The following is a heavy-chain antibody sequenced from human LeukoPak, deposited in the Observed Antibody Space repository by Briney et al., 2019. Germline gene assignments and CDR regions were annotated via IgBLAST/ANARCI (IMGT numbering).Heavy chain of an antibody. CDR2: ISYSGNT. CDR1: GARSRSNP. V-gene: IGHV4-59*08. J-gene: IGHJ4*02. CDR3: ASAGY. Sequence: SETLTLTCTVSGARSRSNPWNWVRQPPGKGLEWIWYISYSGNTNYNPSLKSRVTISVDTSKNQFSLKLSSVTAADTAVYYCASAGYWGQGTLVTVSS.